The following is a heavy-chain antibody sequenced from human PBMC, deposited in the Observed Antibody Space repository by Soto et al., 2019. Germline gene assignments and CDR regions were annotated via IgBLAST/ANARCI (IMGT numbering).Heavy chain of an antibody. J-gene: IGHJ2*01. CDR3: ASSGPLYGSGSYTRLGYFDL. CDR1: GFTFSDYY. CDR2: ISSSGSTI. D-gene: IGHD3-10*01. Sequence: QVQLVESGGGLVKPGGSLRLSCAASGFTFSDYYMSWIRQAPGKGLEWVSYISSSGSTIYYADSVKGRFTISRDNAKNSLYLQMNSLRAEDTAVYYCASSGPLYGSGSYTRLGYFDLWGRGTLVTVSS. V-gene: IGHV3-11*01.